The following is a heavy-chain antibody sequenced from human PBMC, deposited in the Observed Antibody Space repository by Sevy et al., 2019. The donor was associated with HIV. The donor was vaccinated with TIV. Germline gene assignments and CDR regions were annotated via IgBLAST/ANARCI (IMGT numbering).Heavy chain of an antibody. D-gene: IGHD3-10*01. CDR2: INLDGSET. CDR3: ARLFYGSPDH. Sequence: GGSLRLSCAASGFILSSYWMSWVRQAPGKGLEWLATINLDGSETFYVDSVKGRFTISRHNLRKSVYLQMTSLRAEDTAVYYCARLFYGSPDHWGQGPLVTVSS. J-gene: IGHJ4*02. V-gene: IGHV3-7*01. CDR1: GFILSSYW.